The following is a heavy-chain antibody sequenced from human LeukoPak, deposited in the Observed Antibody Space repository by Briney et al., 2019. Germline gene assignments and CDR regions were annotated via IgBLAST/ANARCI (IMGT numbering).Heavy chain of an antibody. Sequence: GGSLRLSCAASTFTVSSNYMSWVRQAPGKGLEWVSVIYSGGSTYYADSVKGRFTTSRDNSKNTLYLQMNSLRAEDTAVYYCARVGPTGYWGQGTLVTVSS. J-gene: IGHJ4*02. D-gene: IGHD1-14*01. CDR3: ARVGPTGY. CDR2: IYSGGST. CDR1: TFTVSSNY. V-gene: IGHV3-66*01.